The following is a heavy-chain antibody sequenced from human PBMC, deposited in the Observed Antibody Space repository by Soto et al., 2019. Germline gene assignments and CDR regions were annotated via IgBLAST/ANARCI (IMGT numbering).Heavy chain of an antibody. Sequence: QVQLVESGGGVVQPGRSLRLSCAASGFTFSSYAMHWVRQAPGKGLEWVAVISYDGSNKYYADSVKGRFTISRDNSKNTLYLQMNSLRAEDTAVYYCARDYDELRRSLDYWGQGTLVTVSS. CDR2: ISYDGSNK. J-gene: IGHJ4*02. CDR3: ARDYDELRRSLDY. V-gene: IGHV3-30-3*01. CDR1: GFTFSSYA. D-gene: IGHD3-16*01.